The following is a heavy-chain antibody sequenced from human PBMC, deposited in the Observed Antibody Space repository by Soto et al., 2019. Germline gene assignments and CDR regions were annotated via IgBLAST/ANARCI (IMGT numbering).Heavy chain of an antibody. D-gene: IGHD6-6*01. V-gene: IGHV3-30*18. J-gene: IGHJ4*02. CDR3: ANGRYSSSAEFDY. CDR2: ISFDGRNT. Sequence: QVQLVESGGGVVQPGRSLRLSCAASGFTFSSYGMNWVRQAPDKGLEWVAGISFDGRNTYHADYVKGRFTVSRDNSKNTLYLQMDSLRVEDTAIYYCANGRYSSSAEFDYWGQGTLVTVSS. CDR1: GFTFSSYG.